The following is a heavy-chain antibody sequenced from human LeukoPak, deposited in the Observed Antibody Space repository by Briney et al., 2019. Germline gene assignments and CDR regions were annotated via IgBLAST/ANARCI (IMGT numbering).Heavy chain of an antibody. CDR2: ISAYNGNT. CDR3: ARGPPKYYYDSSGYFGY. D-gene: IGHD3-22*01. Sequence: ASVKVSCKASGYTFTSYGISWVRQAPGQGLEWMGWISAYNGNTNYAQKLQGRVTMATDTSTSTAYMELRSLRSDDTAVYYCARGPPKYYYDSSGYFGYWGQGTLVTVSS. J-gene: IGHJ4*02. CDR1: GYTFTSYG. V-gene: IGHV1-18*01.